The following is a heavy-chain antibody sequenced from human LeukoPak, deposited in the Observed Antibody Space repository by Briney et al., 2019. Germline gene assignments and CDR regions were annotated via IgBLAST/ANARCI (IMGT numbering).Heavy chain of an antibody. J-gene: IGHJ4*02. CDR3: AKDQGPFDSSGYYGSLDN. V-gene: IGHV3-23*01. D-gene: IGHD3-22*01. CDR1: GFTFSSYA. CDR2: ISGSGGST. Sequence: GGSLRLSCAASGFTFSSYAMSWVRQAPGKGLEWVSAISGSGGSTYYTDSVKGRFTISRDNSKNTLYLQMNSLRAEDTAVYYCAKDQGPFDSSGYYGSLDNWGQGTLATVSS.